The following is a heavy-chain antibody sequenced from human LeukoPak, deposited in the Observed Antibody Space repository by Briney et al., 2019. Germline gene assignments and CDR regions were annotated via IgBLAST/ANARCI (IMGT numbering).Heavy chain of an antibody. CDR2: IIPIFGTA. J-gene: IGHJ4*02. CDR1: GYTSTGYY. V-gene: IGHV1-69*13. D-gene: IGHD5-24*01. Sequence: ASVKVSCKASGYTSTGYYMHWVRQAPGQGLEWMGGIIPIFGTANYAQKFQGRVTITADESTSTAYMELSSLRSEDTAVYYCARAGDGYNPPFDYWGQGTLVTVSS. CDR3: ARAGDGYNPPFDY.